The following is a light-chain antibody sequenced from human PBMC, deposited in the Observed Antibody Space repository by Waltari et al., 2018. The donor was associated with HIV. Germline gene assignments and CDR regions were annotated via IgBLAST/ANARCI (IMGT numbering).Light chain of an antibody. Sequence: QSVLTQPPSASVTPGQRVTISCSGSSSNIGSNYVYWFQQLPGTIPQLLTSRNDRRPSGVPDRFSGSKSGTSASLAISGLRSEDEADYSCVAWDDSLSGLLFGGGTKLTVL. V-gene: IGLV1-47*01. CDR2: RND. J-gene: IGLJ3*02. CDR1: SSNIGSNY. CDR3: VAWDDSLSGLL.